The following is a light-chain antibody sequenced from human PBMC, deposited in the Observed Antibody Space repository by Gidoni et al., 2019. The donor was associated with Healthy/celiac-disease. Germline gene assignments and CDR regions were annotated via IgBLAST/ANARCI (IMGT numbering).Light chain of an antibody. J-gene: IGLJ2*01. CDR3: QVWDSSTYVV. Sequence: SDELTQPLSVSVALGQTARITCGGNNIGSKNVHWYQQKPGQAPVLVIHRDSNRPSGIPERFSGSNSGNTATLTISRAQAGDEADYYCQVWDSSTYVVFGGGTKLTVL. CDR1: NIGSKN. CDR2: RDS. V-gene: IGLV3-9*01.